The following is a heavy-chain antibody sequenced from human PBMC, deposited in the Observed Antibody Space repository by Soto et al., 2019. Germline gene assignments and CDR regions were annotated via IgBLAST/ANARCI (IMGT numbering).Heavy chain of an antibody. CDR1: GFTFNNYA. J-gene: IGHJ4*02. CDR2: ISGGGDTT. D-gene: IGHD3-10*01. Sequence: EVQLLESGGGLVQPGGSLRLSCAASGFTFNNYAMTWVRQAPGKGLEWVSAISGGGDTTSYADSVKGRFTVSRDGSKNTLYMQMGSLRAEDTALYYGAKVRGGSGSLTPRVAFRGRGTLVTVSS. CDR3: AKVRGGSGSLTPRVAF. V-gene: IGHV3-23*01.